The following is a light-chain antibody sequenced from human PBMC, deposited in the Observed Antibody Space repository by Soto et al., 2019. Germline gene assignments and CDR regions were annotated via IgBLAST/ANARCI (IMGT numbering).Light chain of an antibody. V-gene: IGLV1-40*01. J-gene: IGLJ1*01. CDR1: SSNIGAGFD. CDR3: QSFDSSLSSYV. CDR2: GNN. Sequence: QSVLTQPPSVSGAPGQTVTISCTGSSSNIGAGFDVNWYQQLPGTAPKLLISGNNNRPSGVPDRFSGSKSGTSASKSSTSASLTITGLQAEDEADYYCQSFDSSLSSYVFGTGTKLTVL.